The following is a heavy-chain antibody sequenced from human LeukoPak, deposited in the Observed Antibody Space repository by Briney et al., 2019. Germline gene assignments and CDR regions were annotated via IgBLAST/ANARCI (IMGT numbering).Heavy chain of an antibody. J-gene: IGHJ4*02. CDR2: INPSGGST. D-gene: IGHD6-13*01. CDR1: GYTFTSYY. V-gene: IGHV1-46*01. Sequence: ASVKVSCKASGYTFTSYYMHWVRQAPGQGLEWMGIINPSGGSTSYAQKFQGRVTMTRDMSTSTVYMELSSLRSEDTAVYYCARDMRVRKDLDSSIWNRPLYYFDYWGQGTLVTVSS. CDR3: ARDMRVRKDLDSSIWNRPLYYFDY.